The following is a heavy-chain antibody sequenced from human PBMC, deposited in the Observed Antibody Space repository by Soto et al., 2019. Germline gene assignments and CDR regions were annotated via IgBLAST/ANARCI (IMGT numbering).Heavy chain of an antibody. J-gene: IGHJ6*02. CDR2: ISYDGSNK. Sequence: GGSLRLSCAASGFTFSSYGMHWVRQAPGKGLEWVAVISYDGSNKYYADSVKGRFTISRDNSKNTLYLQMNSLRAEDTAVYYCAKEVHQTMVRGDYYYYGMDVWGQGTTVTVSS. V-gene: IGHV3-30*18. D-gene: IGHD3-10*01. CDR1: GFTFSSYG. CDR3: AKEVHQTMVRGDYYYYGMDV.